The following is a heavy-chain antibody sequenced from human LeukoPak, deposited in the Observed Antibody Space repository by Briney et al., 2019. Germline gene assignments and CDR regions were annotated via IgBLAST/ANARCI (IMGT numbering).Heavy chain of an antibody. V-gene: IGHV3-23*01. CDR2: VTGSSSNT. J-gene: IGHJ4*02. Sequence: PGGSLRLSCAAAGFNFSNYAMTWVRQAPGKGLEWVSAVTGSSSNTYSADSVKGRFTISRDNSKNMLYLEMNSLRVEDTAIYYCAKDRSSTTSCSNYWGRGTLVTV. CDR1: GFNFSNYA. D-gene: IGHD2-2*01. CDR3: AKDRSSTTSCSNY.